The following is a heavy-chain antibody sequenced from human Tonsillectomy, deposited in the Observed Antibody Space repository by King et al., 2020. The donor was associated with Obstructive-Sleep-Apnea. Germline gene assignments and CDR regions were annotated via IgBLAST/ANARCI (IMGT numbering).Heavy chain of an antibody. CDR2: IYYSGST. V-gene: IGHV4-59*01. CDR1: GGSISSYY. D-gene: IGHD1-26*01. J-gene: IGHJ4*02. Sequence: VQLQESGPGLVKPSETLSLTCTVSGGSISSYYWSWIRQPPGKGLEWIGYIYYSGSTNYNPSLKSRVTISVDTSKNQFSLKLSSVTAADTAVYYCARWGDYGDYWGQGTLVTVSS. CDR3: ARWGDYGDY.